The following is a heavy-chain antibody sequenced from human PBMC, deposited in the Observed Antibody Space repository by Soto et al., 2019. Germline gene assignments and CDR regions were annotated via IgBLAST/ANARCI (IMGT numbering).Heavy chain of an antibody. V-gene: IGHV3-7*01. Sequence: EVQLVESGGGLVQPGGSLRLSCAASGVTLIGDWLSWVRQVPGKGLGWVATIRQDGSEEYYVDSVKGRFTISRDTAKNSLHLQINSLRAEDTAVYYCAGGSTFGCRVDSWGQGTLVTVSS. J-gene: IGHJ4*02. CDR3: AGGSTFGCRVDS. CDR2: IRQDGSEE. CDR1: GVTLIGDW. D-gene: IGHD2-15*01.